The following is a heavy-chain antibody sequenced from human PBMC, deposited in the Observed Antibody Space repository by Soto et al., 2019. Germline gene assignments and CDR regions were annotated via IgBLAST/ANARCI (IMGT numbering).Heavy chain of an antibody. CDR3: AKDRGLAYSGYDPRTLGFDY. V-gene: IGHV3-23*01. D-gene: IGHD5-12*01. CDR1: GFTFSSYA. CDR2: ISGSGGST. Sequence: GGSLRLSCAASGFTFSSYAMSWVRQAPGKGLEWVSAISGSGGSTYYADSVKGRFTISRDNSKNTLYLQMNSLRAEDTAVYYCAKDRGLAYSGYDPRTLGFDYWGQGTLVTVSS. J-gene: IGHJ4*02.